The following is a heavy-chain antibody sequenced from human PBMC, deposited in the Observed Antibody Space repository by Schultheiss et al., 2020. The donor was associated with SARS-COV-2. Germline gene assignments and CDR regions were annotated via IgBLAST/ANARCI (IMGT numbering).Heavy chain of an antibody. V-gene: IGHV3-64D*06. CDR2: ISSNGGST. D-gene: IGHD6-6*01. Sequence: GGSLRLSCAASGFTFSSYAMHWVRQAPGKGLGYVSAISSNGGSTYYADSVKGRFTISRDNSKNTLYLQMSSLRAEDTAVYYCARSGRVAARPGGRYYYYYGMDVWGQGTTVTVSS. J-gene: IGHJ6*02. CDR3: ARSGRVAARPGGRYYYYYGMDV. CDR1: GFTFSSYA.